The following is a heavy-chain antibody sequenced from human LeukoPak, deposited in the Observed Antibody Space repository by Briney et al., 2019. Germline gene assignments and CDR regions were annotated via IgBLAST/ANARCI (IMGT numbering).Heavy chain of an antibody. D-gene: IGHD2-2*01. CDR1: GYTFTSYG. CDR3: ATVVVPAAAWFDP. V-gene: IGHV1-2*02. J-gene: IGHJ5*02. CDR2: INPNSGGT. Sequence: ASVKVSCKASGYTFTSYGISWVRQAPGQGLEWMGWINPNSGGTNYAQKFQGRVTMTRDTSISTAYMELSRLRSDDTAVYYCATVVVPAAAWFDPWGQGTLVTVSS.